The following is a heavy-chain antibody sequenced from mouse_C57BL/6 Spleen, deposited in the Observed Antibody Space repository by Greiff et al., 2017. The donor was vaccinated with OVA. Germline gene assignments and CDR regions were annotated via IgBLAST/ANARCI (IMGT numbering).Heavy chain of an antibody. Sequence: QVQLQQPGAELVRPGSSVKLSCKASGYTFTSYWMDWVKQRPGQGLEWIGNIYPSDSETHYNQKFKDKATLTVDKSSSTAYMQLSSLTSEDSAVYYCARYQRRDAMDYWGQGTSVTVSS. CDR1: GYTFTSYW. J-gene: IGHJ4*01. D-gene: IGHD3-1*01. V-gene: IGHV1-61*01. CDR2: IYPSDSET. CDR3: ARYQRRDAMDY.